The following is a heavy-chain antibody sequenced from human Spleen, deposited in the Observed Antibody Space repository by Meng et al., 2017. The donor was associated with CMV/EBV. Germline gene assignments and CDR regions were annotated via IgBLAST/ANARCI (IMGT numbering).Heavy chain of an antibody. CDR1: GGTFSRYA. CDR2: IIPILGIA. V-gene: IGHV1-69*10. D-gene: IGHD3-22*01. J-gene: IGHJ6*02. CDR3: ARKLRYYDSSGYQTSYYYYGMDV. Sequence: SVKVSCKASGGTFSRYAISWVRQAPGQGLEWMGGIIPILGIANYAQKFQGRVTITADKSTSTAYMELSSLRSEDTAVYYCARKLRYYDSSGYQTSYYYYGMDVWGQGTTVTVSS.